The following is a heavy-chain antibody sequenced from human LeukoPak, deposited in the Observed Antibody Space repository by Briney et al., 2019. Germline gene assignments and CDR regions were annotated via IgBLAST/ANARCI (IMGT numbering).Heavy chain of an antibody. Sequence: GESLKISCKGSGYSFTNYWIAWARQMPGKGLEWMGIIYPGDSDTRYSPSFQGQVTISADKSISTAYLQWSSLKASDTAMYYCARRRVTGYGHDAFDIWGQGTMVTVSS. CDR1: GYSFTNYW. CDR2: IYPGDSDT. V-gene: IGHV5-51*01. CDR3: ARRRVTGYGHDAFDI. D-gene: IGHD5-12*01. J-gene: IGHJ3*02.